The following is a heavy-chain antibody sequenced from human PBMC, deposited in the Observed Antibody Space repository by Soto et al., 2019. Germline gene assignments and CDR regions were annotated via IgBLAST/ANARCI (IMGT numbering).Heavy chain of an antibody. Sequence: GGSLRLSCAASGFTFSSYAMSWVRQAPGKGLEWVSAISGSGGSTYYADSVKGRFTISRDNAKNSLYLQMNSLRAEDTAVYYCARDQGIGSSWYSDYWGQGTLVTVSS. J-gene: IGHJ4*02. V-gene: IGHV3-23*01. D-gene: IGHD6-13*01. CDR3: ARDQGIGSSWYSDY. CDR1: GFTFSSYA. CDR2: ISGSGGST.